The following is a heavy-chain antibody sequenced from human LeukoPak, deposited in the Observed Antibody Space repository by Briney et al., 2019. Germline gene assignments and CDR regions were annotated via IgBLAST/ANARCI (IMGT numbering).Heavy chain of an antibody. J-gene: IGHJ5*02. CDR2: THYSGSS. D-gene: IGHD3-3*01. CDR1: GGSISSGGYY. Sequence: SQTLSLTCTVSGGSISSGGYYWSWIRQPPGKGLKWIAYTHYSGSSFYNPSLKSRITISVDTSKNQFSLRLSSVTAADTAVYYCAREGRDFWSGSRGWFDPWGQGTLVTVSS. V-gene: IGHV4-30-4*01. CDR3: AREGRDFWSGSRGWFDP.